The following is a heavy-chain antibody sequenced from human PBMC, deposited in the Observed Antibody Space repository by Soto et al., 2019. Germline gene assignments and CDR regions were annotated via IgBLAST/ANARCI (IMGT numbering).Heavy chain of an antibody. J-gene: IGHJ5*01. CDR3: ARDRGVGAATNWFDS. V-gene: IGHV4-4*07. D-gene: IGHD1-26*01. CDR2: IYTNGNT. CDR1: GASLSSSY. Sequence: QVQLQESGPELLKASETLSLTCTVSGASLSSSYWSWIRQPAGKGLEWIGRIYTNGNTNYNPSLKSRVTMAVDTSRNQFFLKLTSVSAADTAVYCCARDRGVGAATNWFDSWGQGSLVSVSS.